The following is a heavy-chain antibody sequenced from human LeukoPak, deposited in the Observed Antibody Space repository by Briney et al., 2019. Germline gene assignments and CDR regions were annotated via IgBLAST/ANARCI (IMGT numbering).Heavy chain of an antibody. CDR2: IYYSGST. Sequence: PSETLSLTCTVSGGSISSYYWSWIRQPPGKGLEWIGYIYYSGSTNYNPSLKSRVTISVDTSKNQFSLKPSSVTAADTAVYYCARALLGFGELPRSNWFDPWGQGTLVTVSS. D-gene: IGHD3-10*01. V-gene: IGHV4-59*01. J-gene: IGHJ5*02. CDR1: GGSISSYY. CDR3: ARALLGFGELPRSNWFDP.